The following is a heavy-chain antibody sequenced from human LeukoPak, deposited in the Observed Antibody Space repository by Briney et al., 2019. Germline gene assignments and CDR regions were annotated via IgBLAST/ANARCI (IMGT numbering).Heavy chain of an antibody. D-gene: IGHD5-18*01. CDR1: GFTFSNYG. CDR2: IRYDGSKK. J-gene: IGHJ4*02. Sequence: GGSLRLSCAASGFTFSNYGMHWVRQAPGKGLVWVALIRYDGSKKDYADSVKGRFTISRDNSKNTLHLQMNSLRAEDTAVYYCARTGDTERFDYWGQGTLVTVSS. CDR3: ARTGDTERFDY. V-gene: IGHV3-33*01.